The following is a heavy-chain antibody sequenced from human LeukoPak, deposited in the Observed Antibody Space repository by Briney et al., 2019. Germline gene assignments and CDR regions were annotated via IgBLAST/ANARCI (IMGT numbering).Heavy chain of an antibody. J-gene: IGHJ4*01. D-gene: IGHD5-18*01. CDR1: GFSFSTSA. Sequence: GGSGRLSCAASGFSFSTSAMSWVRQAPGKGLEWLSAISDSGKSTSYADYVTGRFTISRDNSKNTVFLQMTRLRAEDTALYYCAKRGYSYGPDY. CDR3: AKRGYSYGPDY. V-gene: IGHV3-23*01. CDR2: ISDSGKST.